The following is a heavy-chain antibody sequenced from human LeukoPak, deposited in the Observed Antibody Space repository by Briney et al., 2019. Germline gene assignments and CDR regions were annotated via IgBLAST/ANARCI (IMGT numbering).Heavy chain of an antibody. D-gene: IGHD3-9*01. J-gene: IGHJ3*02. CDR1: GYTFTGYY. V-gene: IGHV1-2*02. Sequence: ASVKVSCKTSGYTFTGYYMHWVRQAPGQGLEWMGWINPNSGGTNYAQKLQGRVTMTTDTSTSTAYMELRSLRSDDTAVYYCARDQAWYDILTGYYNDAFDIWGQGTMVTVSS. CDR2: INPNSGGT. CDR3: ARDQAWYDILTGYYNDAFDI.